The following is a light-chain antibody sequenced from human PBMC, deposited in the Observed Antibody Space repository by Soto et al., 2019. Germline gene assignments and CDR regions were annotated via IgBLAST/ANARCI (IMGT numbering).Light chain of an antibody. CDR1: QGISSW. Sequence: DLQMTQSPSSVSASIGDRVTITCRASQGISSWLAWYQQKPGKAPNLLIFAASSLQSGVPSRFSGSRSGPDFTLTISSLQPEDFATYYCQQSYSTPQTFGQGTKVDIK. CDR3: QQSYSTPQT. J-gene: IGKJ1*01. V-gene: IGKV1-12*01. CDR2: AAS.